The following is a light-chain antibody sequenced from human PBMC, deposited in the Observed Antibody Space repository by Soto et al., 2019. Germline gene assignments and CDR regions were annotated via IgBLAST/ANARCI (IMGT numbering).Light chain of an antibody. CDR1: QSVSGSY. CDR2: DTS. V-gene: IGKV3-20*01. J-gene: IGKJ1*01. CDR3: QQYGYLGT. Sequence: EIVLTQSPGTLSLSPGERATLSCRASQSVSGSYLAWYQQKPGQAPRLLIYDTSTRAIDIPDRFSGSGSGTDFTLTISRLEPEDFAVYYCQQYGYLGTFGQGTKVDIK.